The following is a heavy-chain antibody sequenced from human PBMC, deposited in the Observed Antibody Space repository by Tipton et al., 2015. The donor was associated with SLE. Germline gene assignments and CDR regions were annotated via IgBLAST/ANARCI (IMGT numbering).Heavy chain of an antibody. D-gene: IGHD3-10*01. CDR1: GGSFSGYY. J-gene: IGHJ6*02. CDR2: IKHSGST. Sequence: TLSLTCAVYGGSFSGYYWSWIRQPPGKGLEWIGEIKHSGSTNYNPSLKSRVSISVDTSKNQFSLKLSSVTAADTAVYYCARGITVRGVFYYYSMDVWGQGTTVTVSS. V-gene: IGHV4-34*01. CDR3: ARGITVRGVFYYYSMDV.